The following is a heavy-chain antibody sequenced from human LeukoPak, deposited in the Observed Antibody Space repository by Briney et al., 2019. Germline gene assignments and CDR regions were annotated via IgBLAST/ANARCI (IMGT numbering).Heavy chain of an antibody. V-gene: IGHV3-7*01. CDR2: IKQDGSEK. CDR3: ARVARVGGGYGYNSGLFDY. CDR1: EFTFSNAW. Sequence: GGSLRLSCAASEFTFSNAWMNWVRRAPGKGLEWVANIKQDGSEKYYVDSMKGRFTISRDNAKNSLYLRMNSLRAEDTAVYYCARVARVGGGYGYNSGLFDYWGQGTLVTVSS. J-gene: IGHJ4*02. D-gene: IGHD5-24*01.